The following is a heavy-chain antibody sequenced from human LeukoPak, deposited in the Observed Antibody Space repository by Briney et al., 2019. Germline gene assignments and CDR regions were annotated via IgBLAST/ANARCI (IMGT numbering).Heavy chain of an antibody. CDR2: IIRDGSSI. V-gene: IGHV3-74*01. CDR3: ARDTITSSRFFDV. D-gene: IGHD3-16*01. J-gene: IGHJ2*01. CDR1: GFTLSSYW. Sequence: GGSLRLSCAASGFTLSSYWMHWVRQAPGKGLVWVSCIIRDGSSINYADSVKGRFTISRDDAKNTLYLQMNSLRAEDTAAYYCARDTITSSRFFDVWGRGTLVTVSS.